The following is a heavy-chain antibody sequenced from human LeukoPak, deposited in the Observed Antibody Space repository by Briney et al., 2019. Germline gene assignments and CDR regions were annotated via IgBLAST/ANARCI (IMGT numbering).Heavy chain of an antibody. V-gene: IGHV4-39*07. CDR3: ARDLRRYSSLSRWFDP. CDR1: GGSISSSSYY. D-gene: IGHD6-6*01. Sequence: PSETLSLTCTVSGGSISSSSYYWGWIRQPPGKGLEWIGSIYYSGSTYYNPSLKSRVTISVDTSKNQFSLKLSSVTAADTAVYYCARDLRRYSSLSRWFDPWGQGTLVTVSS. J-gene: IGHJ5*02. CDR2: IYYSGST.